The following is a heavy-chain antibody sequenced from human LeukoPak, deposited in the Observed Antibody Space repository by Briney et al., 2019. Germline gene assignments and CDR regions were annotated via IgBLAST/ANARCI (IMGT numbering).Heavy chain of an antibody. Sequence: SETLSLTCTVSGGSISSYYWSWIRQPPGKGLEWIGYIYYSGSTNYNPSLKSRVTISVDTSKNQFSLQPSSVTAADTAVYYCASLGYCSSTSCFDYWGQGTLVTVSS. D-gene: IGHD2-2*01. CDR1: GGSISSYY. CDR2: IYYSGST. V-gene: IGHV4-59*01. CDR3: ASLGYCSSTSCFDY. J-gene: IGHJ4*02.